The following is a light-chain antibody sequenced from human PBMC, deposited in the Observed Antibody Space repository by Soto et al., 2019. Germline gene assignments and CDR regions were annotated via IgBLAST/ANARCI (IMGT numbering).Light chain of an antibody. CDR3: QQYNNWPALT. CDR2: DAS. Sequence: EIVLTQSPATLSLSPGERATLSCRASQSVRSYLAWYQQKPGQAPRLLIYDASNRATGIPARFSGSGSGTEFTLTISSLQSEDFAVYYCQQYNNWPALTFGGGTKVDIK. J-gene: IGKJ4*01. V-gene: IGKV3-11*01. CDR1: QSVRSY.